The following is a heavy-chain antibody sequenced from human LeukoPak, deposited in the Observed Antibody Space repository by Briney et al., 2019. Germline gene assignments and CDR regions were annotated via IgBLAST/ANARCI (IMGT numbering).Heavy chain of an antibody. J-gene: IGHJ5*02. CDR2: ISSSTNYI. V-gene: IGHV3-21*01. CDR1: GFTFSSYS. CDR3: AREKLPHDFWSGYCSGAVDP. D-gene: IGHD3-3*01. Sequence: GGSLRLSCAASGFTFSSYSMTWVRQAPGKGLEWVSSISSSTNYIYYADSVKGRFTISRDNAKNSLYLQMNSLRAEDTAMYYCAREKLPHDFWSGYCSGAVDPWGQGTQVTVSS.